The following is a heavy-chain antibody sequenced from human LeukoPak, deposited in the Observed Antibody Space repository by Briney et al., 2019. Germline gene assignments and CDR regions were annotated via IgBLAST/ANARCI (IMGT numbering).Heavy chain of an antibody. Sequence: PSETLSLTCTVSGGSISSYYWSWIRQPPGKGLEWIGYIYYSGSTNYNPSLKSRVTISVDTSKNQFSLKLSSVTAADTAVYYCARASYYDSSGYLTPFDYWGQGTLVTVSS. D-gene: IGHD3-22*01. V-gene: IGHV4-59*01. J-gene: IGHJ4*02. CDR1: GGSISSYY. CDR3: ARASYYDSSGYLTPFDY. CDR2: IYYSGST.